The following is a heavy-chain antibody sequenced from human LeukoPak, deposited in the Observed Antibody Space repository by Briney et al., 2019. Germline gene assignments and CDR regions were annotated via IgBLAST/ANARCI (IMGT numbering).Heavy chain of an antibody. V-gene: IGHV1-24*01. Sequence: GASVKVSCKVSGYTLTELSMHWVRQAPGKGLEWMASFDPEDDETIYAQKFQGRVTMTRDTSISTAYMELSRLRSDDTAVYYCARDIWPGRGYSYGPEIIWGQGTMVTVSS. J-gene: IGHJ3*02. D-gene: IGHD5-18*01. CDR2: FDPEDDET. CDR3: ARDIWPGRGYSYGPEII. CDR1: GYTLTELS.